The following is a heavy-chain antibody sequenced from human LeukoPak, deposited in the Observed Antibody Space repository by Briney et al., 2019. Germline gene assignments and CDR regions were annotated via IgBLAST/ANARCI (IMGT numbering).Heavy chain of an antibody. D-gene: IGHD6-19*01. J-gene: IGHJ4*02. V-gene: IGHV3-9*01. CDR3: AKDLRIGAVAGTGFDY. Sequence: GRFLRLSCAASGFTFDDYAMHWVRQAPGKGLEWVSGISWNSGSIGYADSVKGRFTISRDNAKNSLYLQMNSLRAEDTALYYCAKDLRIGAVAGTGFDYWGQGTLVTVSS. CDR2: ISWNSGSI. CDR1: GFTFDDYA.